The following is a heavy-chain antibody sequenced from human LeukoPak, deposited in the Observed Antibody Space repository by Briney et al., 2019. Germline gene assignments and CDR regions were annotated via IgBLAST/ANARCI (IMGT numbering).Heavy chain of an antibody. CDR2: IIPIFGTA. CDR1: GGTFSSYA. CDR3: ARGYDFWSGYYPLQDYYYYYMDV. Sequence: SVKVSCKASGGTFSSYAISWVRQAPGQGLEWMGGIIPIFGTANYAQKFQGRVTITADESTSTAYMELSSLRSEDTAVYYCARGYDFWSGYYPLQDYYYYYMDVWGKGTTVTVSS. V-gene: IGHV1-69*13. D-gene: IGHD3-3*01. J-gene: IGHJ6*03.